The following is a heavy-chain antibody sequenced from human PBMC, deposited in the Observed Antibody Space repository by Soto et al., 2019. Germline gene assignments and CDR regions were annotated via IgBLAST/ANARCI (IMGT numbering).Heavy chain of an antibody. Sequence: SETLSRTCADYGGSFSGYYWSWFRQPPGKGLEWIGEINHSGSTNYNPSLKSRVTISVDTSKNQFSLKLSSVTAADTAVYYCARGGIAAAGTVDYWGQGTLVTVSS. CDR2: INHSGST. J-gene: IGHJ4*02. CDR1: GGSFSGYY. CDR3: ARGGIAAAGTVDY. D-gene: IGHD6-13*01. V-gene: IGHV4-34*01.